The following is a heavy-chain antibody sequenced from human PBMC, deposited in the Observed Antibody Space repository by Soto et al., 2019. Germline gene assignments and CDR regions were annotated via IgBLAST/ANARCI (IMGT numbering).Heavy chain of an antibody. Sequence: XVCLRLSCSASGFTFSSYGVHWVGRAPGKGLEYVSAISDNGDRTYYADSAKGRFTISRDNSKNTLYLQMSSLRAEDTAVYYCVQGPALRDSSSFDSWGQRTVVTVSS. CDR2: ISDNGDRT. D-gene: IGHD2-2*01. J-gene: IGHJ4*02. CDR3: VQGPALRDSSSFDS. CDR1: GFTFSSYG. V-gene: IGHV3-64D*06.